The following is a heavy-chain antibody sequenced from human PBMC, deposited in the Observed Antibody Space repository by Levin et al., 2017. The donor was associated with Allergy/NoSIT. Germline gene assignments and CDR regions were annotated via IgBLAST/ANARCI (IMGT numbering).Heavy chain of an antibody. J-gene: IGHJ5*02. D-gene: IGHD2-8*01. V-gene: IGHV3-21*01. Sequence: GGSLRLSCAASGFTFSSYSMNWVRQAPGKGLEWVSSISSSSSYIYYADSVKGRFTISRDNAKNSLYLQMNSLRAEDTAVYYCARDIVLMVYAKRYNWFDPWGQGTLVTVSS. CDR2: ISSSSSYI. CDR1: GFTFSSYS. CDR3: ARDIVLMVYAKRYNWFDP.